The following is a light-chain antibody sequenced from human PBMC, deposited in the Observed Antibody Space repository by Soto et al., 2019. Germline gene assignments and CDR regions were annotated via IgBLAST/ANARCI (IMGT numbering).Light chain of an antibody. CDR3: SSYAGSSNV. CDR2: EVN. CDR1: SSDVGGYNY. J-gene: IGLJ1*01. V-gene: IGLV2-8*01. Sequence: QSALTQPPSASGSPGQSVAISCTGTSSDVGGYNYVSWYQQHPGKAPKLMIYEVNKRPSGVPDRFSGSKSGNTASLTVSGLPAEDEADYYCSSYAGSSNVFGSGTKVTVL.